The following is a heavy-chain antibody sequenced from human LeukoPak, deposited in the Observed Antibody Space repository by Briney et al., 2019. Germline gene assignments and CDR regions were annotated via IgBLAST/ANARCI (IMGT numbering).Heavy chain of an antibody. Sequence: GGSLRLPCGTSGFRFRTYAMTWVRQAPGKGLEWVSTITDVGDRALYIDSVRGRFTIFRDDSKYTLYLQMNSLRAEDTAVYYCTKDQDFRLGSMDFWGQGTLVTVSS. J-gene: IGHJ4*02. D-gene: IGHD7-27*01. CDR2: ITDVGDRA. CDR1: GFRFRTYA. CDR3: TKDQDFRLGSMDF. V-gene: IGHV3-23*01.